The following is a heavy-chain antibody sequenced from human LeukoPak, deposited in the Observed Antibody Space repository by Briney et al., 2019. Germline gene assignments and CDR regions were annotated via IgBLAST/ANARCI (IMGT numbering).Heavy chain of an antibody. V-gene: IGHV1-2*02. D-gene: IGHD3-22*01. CDR3: ASVHRDDDSSGYYYDA. J-gene: IGHJ5*02. CDR1: GYTFTDFY. Sequence: ASVKVSCKASGYTFTDFYVHWVRQAPGQGLEWMGWIKLNSGDTNYAHRFQGRVTVTRDTPISTAYMELSRLRSDDTAVYYCASVHRDDDSSGYYYDAWGQGTLVTVSS. CDR2: IKLNSGDT.